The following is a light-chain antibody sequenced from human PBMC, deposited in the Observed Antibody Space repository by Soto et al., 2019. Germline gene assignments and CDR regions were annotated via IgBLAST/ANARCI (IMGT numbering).Light chain of an antibody. CDR2: DAS. CDR1: QSVSSY. J-gene: IGKJ3*01. Sequence: EIVLTQSPATLSLAPGERATLSCRASQSVSSYLAWYQQKPGQAPRLLIYDASNRATGIPARFSGSGSGTDSTITITSLEPEDFAVYYCQQRSNWPQFSFGPGTKVDI. V-gene: IGKV3-11*01. CDR3: QQRSNWPQFS.